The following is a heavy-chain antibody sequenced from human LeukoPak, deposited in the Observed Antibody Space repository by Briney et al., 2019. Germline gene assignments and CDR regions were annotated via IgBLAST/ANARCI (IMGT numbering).Heavy chain of an antibody. Sequence: PSETLSLTCAVSGGTFSGYYWSWVRQPPGKGLEWIGEINHSGSTNYNPSLKSGVTISVDTSKNQFSLKLSFVTAADTAVYYCARDVNYYDSSGYPLPWGQGTVVTVSS. CDR2: INHSGST. CDR1: GGTFSGYY. V-gene: IGHV4-34*01. J-gene: IGHJ5*02. CDR3: ARDVNYYDSSGYPLP. D-gene: IGHD3-22*01.